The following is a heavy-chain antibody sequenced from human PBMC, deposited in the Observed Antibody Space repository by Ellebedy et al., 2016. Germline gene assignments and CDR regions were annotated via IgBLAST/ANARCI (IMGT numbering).Heavy chain of an antibody. CDR1: GYTFTNYG. CDR3: ARTISSSWYEYFDF. Sequence: ASVKVSCKASGYTFTNYGISWMRQAPGQGIEWMGWISAYNGNTNYAQKLQGRVTMTTDTSTSTAYMELRSLRSDDTAVYYCARTISSSWYEYFDFWGQGTLVTVSS. V-gene: IGHV1-18*01. D-gene: IGHD6-13*01. CDR2: ISAYNGNT. J-gene: IGHJ4*02.